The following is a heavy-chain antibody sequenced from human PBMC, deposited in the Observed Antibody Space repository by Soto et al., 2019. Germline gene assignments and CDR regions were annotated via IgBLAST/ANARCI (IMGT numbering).Heavy chain of an antibody. Sequence: EVQLLESGGGLVKPGESLRLSCAASGFTFSSYSMSWVRQAPGKGLEWGSGISGSDDSTYYADSVKGRFTISRDNSKNTLYLQMNSVRDEDTAVYYCATRSGSATFDCWGQGTLGTVSS. CDR3: ATRSGSATFDC. CDR2: ISGSDDST. CDR1: GFTFSSYS. J-gene: IGHJ4*02. D-gene: IGHD6-25*01. V-gene: IGHV3-23*01.